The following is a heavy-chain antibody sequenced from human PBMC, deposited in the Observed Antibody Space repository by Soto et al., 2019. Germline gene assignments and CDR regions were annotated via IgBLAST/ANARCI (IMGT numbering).Heavy chain of an antibody. D-gene: IGHD5-18*01. J-gene: IGHJ6*02. CDR3: ARISSVDPYGYVNGGLDV. CDR1: GGSIRSYY. CDR2: FYHSGNS. V-gene: IGHV4-59*01. Sequence: PSETLSLTCSVSGGSIRSYYWSWIRQSPEKGLEWIGYFYHSGNSNYNPSLKSRVTIPVDTSQNQLSLSPRSVTAADTAVYFCARISSVDPYGYVNGGLDVWGQGTTVTVSS.